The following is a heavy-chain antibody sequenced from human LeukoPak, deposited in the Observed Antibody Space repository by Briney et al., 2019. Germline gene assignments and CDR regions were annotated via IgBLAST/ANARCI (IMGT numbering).Heavy chain of an antibody. CDR1: GFTVSNNY. CDR3: ARGGDGYNYPQW. CDR2: ISSSSTYI. V-gene: IGHV3-21*01. Sequence: GGSLTLSCVVSGFTVSNNYMKWVRQAPGKGLEWVSSISSSSTYIYYADSVKGRFTISRDNAKNSLYLQMNSLRAEDTAVYYCARGGDGYNYPQWWGQGTLVTVSS. D-gene: IGHD5-24*01. J-gene: IGHJ4*02.